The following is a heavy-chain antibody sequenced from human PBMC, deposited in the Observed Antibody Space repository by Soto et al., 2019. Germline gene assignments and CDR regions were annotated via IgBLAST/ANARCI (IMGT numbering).Heavy chain of an antibody. Sequence: EVQLVESGGGLVQPGGSLKLSCAASGFTFSGSAMHWVRQASGKGLEWVGRIRSKANSYATAYAASVKGRFTISRDDSKNTAYLQMNSLKTEDTAVYYCTRGRYFWSGFEFDPWGQGTLVTVSS. CDR3: TRGRYFWSGFEFDP. J-gene: IGHJ5*02. CDR1: GFTFSGSA. D-gene: IGHD3-3*01. CDR2: IRSKANSYAT. V-gene: IGHV3-73*02.